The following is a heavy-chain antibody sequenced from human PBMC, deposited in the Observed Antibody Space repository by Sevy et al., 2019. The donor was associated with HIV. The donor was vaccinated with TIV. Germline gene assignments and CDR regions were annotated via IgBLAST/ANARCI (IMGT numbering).Heavy chain of an antibody. CDR2: ISYDGSNK. Sequence: GGSLRLSCAASGFTFSSYGMHWVRQAPGKGLEWVAVISYDGSNKYYADSVKGRFTISRDNSKNTLYLQMNSLRAEDTAVYYCANDARYEGFVAFDIWGQGTMVTVSS. J-gene: IGHJ3*02. D-gene: IGHD3-3*01. V-gene: IGHV3-30*18. CDR3: ANDARYEGFVAFDI. CDR1: GFTFSSYG.